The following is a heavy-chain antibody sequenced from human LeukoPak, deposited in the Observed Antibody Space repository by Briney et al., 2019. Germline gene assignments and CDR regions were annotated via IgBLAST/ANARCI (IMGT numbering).Heavy chain of an antibody. Sequence: SETLSLTCTVSGGSISSSSYYWGWIRQPPGKGLEWIGSIYDSGSTYYNPSLKSRVTISVDTSKNQFSLKLSSVTAADTAVYYCASSTYYYGSPSYYFDYWGQGTLVTVSS. D-gene: IGHD3-10*01. V-gene: IGHV4-39*01. CDR2: IYDSGST. CDR3: ASSTYYYGSPSYYFDY. J-gene: IGHJ4*02. CDR1: GGSISSSSYY.